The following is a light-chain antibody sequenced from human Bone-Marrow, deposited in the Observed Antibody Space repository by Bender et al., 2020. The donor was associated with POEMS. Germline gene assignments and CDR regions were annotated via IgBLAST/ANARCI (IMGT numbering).Light chain of an antibody. Sequence: QSALTQPPSASGSPGQSVIISCTATSNDVGGYDYVSWYQQYSGKAPKLIVYDVSRRPSGVSDRFSGAKSGNTASLTVSGLQADDEAAYYCCSYAASDSSVFGGGTKLTVL. J-gene: IGLJ3*02. CDR3: CSYAASDSSV. CDR2: DVS. V-gene: IGLV2-8*01. CDR1: SNDVGGYDY.